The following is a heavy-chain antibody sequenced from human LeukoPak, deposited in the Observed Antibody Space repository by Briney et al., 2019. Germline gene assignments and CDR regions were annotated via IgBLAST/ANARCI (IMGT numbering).Heavy chain of an antibody. CDR2: ISYDGSNK. V-gene: IGHV3-30*18. CDR3: AKDLSRGVVVPAAPQYYGMDV. D-gene: IGHD2-2*01. CDR1: GLTFSSYG. J-gene: IGHJ6*02. Sequence: GGSLRLSCAASGLTFSSYGMHWVRQAPGKGLEWVAVISYDGSNKYYADSVKGRFTISRDNSKNTLYLQMNSLRAEDTAVYYCAKDLSRGVVVPAAPQYYGMDVWGQGTTVTVSS.